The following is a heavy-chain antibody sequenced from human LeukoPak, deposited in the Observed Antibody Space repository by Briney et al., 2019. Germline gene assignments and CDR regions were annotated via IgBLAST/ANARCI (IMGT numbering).Heavy chain of an antibody. Sequence: GGSLRLSCAASGFTFTTYGMHWVRQAPGKGLEWVAFISFDGSMNFYAHSVKGRFTISRDNSKNTLYLQMNSLRAEDTAVYYCARETYSTSSGADYYYMDVWGKGTTVTVSS. CDR2: ISFDGSMN. V-gene: IGHV3-30*03. J-gene: IGHJ6*03. D-gene: IGHD6-6*01. CDR1: GFTFTTYG. CDR3: ARETYSTSSGADYYYMDV.